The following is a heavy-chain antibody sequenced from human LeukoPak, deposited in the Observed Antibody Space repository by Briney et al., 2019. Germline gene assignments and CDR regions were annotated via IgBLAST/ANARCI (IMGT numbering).Heavy chain of an antibody. J-gene: IGHJ4*02. CDR3: ATQEGEMATTYIDY. V-gene: IGHV4-39*07. Sequence: SETLSLTCTVSGGSISSSSYYWGWIRQPPGKGLEWIGSIYYSGSTYYNPSLKSRVTISVDTSKNQFSLKLSSVTAADTAVYYCATQEGEMATTYIDYWGQGTLVTVSS. CDR1: GGSISSSSYY. CDR2: IYYSGST. D-gene: IGHD5-24*01.